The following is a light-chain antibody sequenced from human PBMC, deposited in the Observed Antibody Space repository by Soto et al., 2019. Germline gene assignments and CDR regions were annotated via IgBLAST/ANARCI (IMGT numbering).Light chain of an antibody. CDR2: RAS. Sequence: DIVMSQSPDSLAVSPGEIATLSCSASQSVSSNLAWYQQRPGQAPRLRIFRASSRASGIPARFSGSGFGTEFTLTISSLQSEDFALYYCQQYNNWPPITFGQGTRLE. V-gene: IGKV3-15*01. J-gene: IGKJ5*01. CDR3: QQYNNWPPIT. CDR1: QSVSSN.